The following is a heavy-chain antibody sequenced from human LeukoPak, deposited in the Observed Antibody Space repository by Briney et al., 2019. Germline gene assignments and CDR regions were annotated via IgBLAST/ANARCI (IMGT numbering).Heavy chain of an antibody. CDR3: AKGDAYYYDSSGSNLRY. Sequence: PGGSLRLSCAASGFTFGSYAMSWVRQAPGKGLEWVSAISGSGGSTYYADSVKGRFTISRDNSKNTLYLQMNSLRAEDTAVYYCAKGDAYYYDSSGSNLRYWGQGTLVTVSS. CDR2: ISGSGGST. J-gene: IGHJ4*02. V-gene: IGHV3-23*01. CDR1: GFTFGSYA. D-gene: IGHD3-22*01.